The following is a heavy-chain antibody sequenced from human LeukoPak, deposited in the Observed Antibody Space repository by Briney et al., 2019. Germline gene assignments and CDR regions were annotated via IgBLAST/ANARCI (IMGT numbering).Heavy chain of an antibody. CDR1: GFTVSSNY. V-gene: IGHV3-53*01. Sequence: GGPLRVSCAASGFTVSSNYMSWVRQAPGKGLEWVSVIYSGGSTYYADSVKGRFTISRDNSKNTLYLQMTSLRAEDTAVYYCASGSGSYRTPYYYMDVWGTGTTVTVSS. J-gene: IGHJ6*03. CDR3: ASGSGSYRTPYYYMDV. D-gene: IGHD3-10*01. CDR2: IYSGGST.